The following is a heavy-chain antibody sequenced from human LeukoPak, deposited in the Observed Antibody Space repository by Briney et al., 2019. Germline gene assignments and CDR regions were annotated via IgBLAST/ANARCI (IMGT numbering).Heavy chain of an antibody. CDR3: AKLTGYHPLDY. D-gene: IGHD3-9*01. J-gene: IGHJ4*02. CDR1: GFTFSSYG. CDR2: ISYDGSNK. V-gene: IGHV3-30*18. Sequence: SGGSLRLSCAASGFTFSSYGMHWVRQAPGKGLEWVAVISYDGSNKYYADSVKGRFTISRDNSKNTLYLQMNSLRAEDTAVYHCAKLTGYHPLDYWGQGTLVTVSS.